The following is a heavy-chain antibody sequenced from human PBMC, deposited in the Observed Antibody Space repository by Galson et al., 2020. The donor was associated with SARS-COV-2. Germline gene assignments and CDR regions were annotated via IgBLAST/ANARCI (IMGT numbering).Heavy chain of an antibody. CDR3: ARVNYDSSGYLGYFDY. CDR2: IGTAGDT. J-gene: IGHJ4*02. D-gene: IGHD3-22*01. CDR1: GFTFSSYY. V-gene: IGHV3-13*01. Sequence: GGSLRLSCAASGFTFSSYYMHWVRQATGKGLEWVSAIGTAGDTYYPGSVKGRFTISRENAKNYLYLQMNSLRAGDTAVYYCARVNYDSSGYLGYFDYWCQGTLFTVSS.